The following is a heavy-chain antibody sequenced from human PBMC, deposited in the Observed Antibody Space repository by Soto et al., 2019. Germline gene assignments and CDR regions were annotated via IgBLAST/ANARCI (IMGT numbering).Heavy chain of an antibody. J-gene: IGHJ6*02. CDR2: ISGYNGDT. CDR1: GYTSTRYG. D-gene: IGHD2-8*01. CDR3: AKNGQPPYYYYGMDV. Sequence: GASVKVSCKASGYTSTRYGISWVRQAPGQGLELMGWISGYNGDTKYAQKFQGRVTMTVDTSTTTAYMELRSLTSDDRAVYYCAKNGQPPYYYYGMDVWGQGTTVTVSS. V-gene: IGHV1-18*01.